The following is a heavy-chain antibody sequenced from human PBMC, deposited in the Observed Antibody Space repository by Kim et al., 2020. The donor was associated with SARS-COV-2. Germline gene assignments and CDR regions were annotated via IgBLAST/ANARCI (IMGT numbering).Heavy chain of an antibody. CDR3: AKDIYLRGDYGEKGPSFDY. CDR2: ISWNSGSI. Sequence: GGSLRLSCAASGFTFDDYAMHWVRQAPGKGLEWVSGISWNSGSIGYADSVKGRFTISRDNAKNSLYLQMNSLRAEDTALYYCAKDIYLRGDYGEKGPSFDYWGQGTLVTVSS. V-gene: IGHV3-9*01. J-gene: IGHJ4*02. CDR1: GFTFDDYA. D-gene: IGHD4-17*01.